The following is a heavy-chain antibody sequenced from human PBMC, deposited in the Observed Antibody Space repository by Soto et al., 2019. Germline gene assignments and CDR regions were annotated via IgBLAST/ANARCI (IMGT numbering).Heavy chain of an antibody. CDR1: GGSISGYY. CDR3: ARSFYYGSGSAHNDLGY. Sequence: QVQLQESGPGLVKPSETLSLTCTISGGSISGYYWNWIRQPAGKGLEWIGRIYSTGSTKFNPSLTRRVTMSVDTSKNQFSLKLTSVTAADTALYYCARSFYYGSGSAHNDLGYWGQGTLVTVSS. CDR2: IYSTGST. J-gene: IGHJ4*02. D-gene: IGHD3-10*01. V-gene: IGHV4-4*07.